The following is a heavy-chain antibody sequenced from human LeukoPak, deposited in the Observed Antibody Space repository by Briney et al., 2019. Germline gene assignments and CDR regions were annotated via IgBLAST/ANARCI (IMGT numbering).Heavy chain of an antibody. CDR1: GYTFTSYD. Sequence: ASVKVSCKASGYTFTSYDFNWVRQATGQGLEWMGWMNPNSGNTGYAQKFQGRVTMTRNTSISTAYMELSSLRSEDTAVYYCARGRDDFWSGYQDYWGQGTLVTVSS. D-gene: IGHD3-3*01. V-gene: IGHV1-8*02. CDR3: ARGRDDFWSGYQDY. CDR2: MNPNSGNT. J-gene: IGHJ4*02.